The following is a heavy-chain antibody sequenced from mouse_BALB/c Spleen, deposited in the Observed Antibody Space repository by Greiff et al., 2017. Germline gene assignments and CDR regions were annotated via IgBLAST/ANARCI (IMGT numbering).Heavy chain of an antibody. CDR3: ARPDGNPDGMEY. V-gene: IGHV4-1*02. CDR1: GFAFSRYW. D-gene: IGHD2-1*01. CDR2: INPDSSTT. Sequence: DVKLQESGGGLVQPGGSLKLSCAASGFAFSRYWMSWVRQAPGKGLEWIGEINPDSSTTNYTPSLKDKFIISRDNAKNTLYLQMSKVRSEDTALYYCARPDGNPDGMEYWGQGTSVTVSS. J-gene: IGHJ4*01.